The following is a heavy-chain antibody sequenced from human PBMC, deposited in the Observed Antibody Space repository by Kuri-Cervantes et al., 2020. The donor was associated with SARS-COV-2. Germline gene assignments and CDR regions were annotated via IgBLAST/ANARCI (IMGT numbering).Heavy chain of an antibody. CDR3: ASALNYDFPGS. J-gene: IGHJ5*02. D-gene: IGHD3-3*01. CDR2: IYSCGST. CDR1: GFTVSSNY. V-gene: IGHV3-66*02. Sequence: GESLKISCAASGFTVSSNYMSWVRQAPGKGLEWVSVIYSCGSTYYADSVKGRFTISRDNSKNTLYLQMNSLRAEDTAVYYCASALNYDFPGSWGQGTLVTVSS.